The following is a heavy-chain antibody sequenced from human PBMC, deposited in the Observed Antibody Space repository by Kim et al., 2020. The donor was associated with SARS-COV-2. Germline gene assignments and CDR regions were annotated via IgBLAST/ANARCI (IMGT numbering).Heavy chain of an antibody. D-gene: IGHD6-6*01. CDR1: GFTFDDYA. J-gene: IGHJ1*01. Sequence: GGSLRLSCAASGFTFDDYAMHWVRQAPGKGLEWVSGISWNSGSIGYADSVKGRFTISRDNAKNSLYLQMNSLRAEDTALYYCAKDIAERWDIAARHLVGQHWGQGTLVTVSS. CDR3: AKDIAERWDIAARHLVGQH. CDR2: ISWNSGSI. V-gene: IGHV3-9*01.